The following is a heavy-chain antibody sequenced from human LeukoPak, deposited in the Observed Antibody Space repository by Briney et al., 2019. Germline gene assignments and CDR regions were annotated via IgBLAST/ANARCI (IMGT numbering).Heavy chain of an antibody. J-gene: IGHJ4*02. CDR1: GFTFSNFA. D-gene: IGHD6-6*01. CDR2: ITDSGDGT. Sequence: GGSLRLSCAASGFTFSNFAMSWVRQAPGKGLEWVSAITDSGDGTYYADSVKGWFTISRDNSKNTLYLQMSSLRAEDTAVYYCAKRVPYSSSSVYFDYWGRGTLVTVSS. V-gene: IGHV3-23*01. CDR3: AKRVPYSSSSVYFDY.